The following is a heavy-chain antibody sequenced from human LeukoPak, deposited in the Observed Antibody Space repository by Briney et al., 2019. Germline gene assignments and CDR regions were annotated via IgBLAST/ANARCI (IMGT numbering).Heavy chain of an antibody. CDR3: ARAGYGSGSYSLDY. Sequence: GGSLRLSCAASGFTFSSYAMSWVRQAPGKGLEWVSAISGSGGSTYYADSVKGRFTISRDNSKNTLYLQMNSLRAEDTAVYYCARAGYGSGSYSLDYWGQGTLVTVSS. CDR2: ISGSGGST. V-gene: IGHV3-23*01. J-gene: IGHJ4*02. D-gene: IGHD3-10*01. CDR1: GFTFSSYA.